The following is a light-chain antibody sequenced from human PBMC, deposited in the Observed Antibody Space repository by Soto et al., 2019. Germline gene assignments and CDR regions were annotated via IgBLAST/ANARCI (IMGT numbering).Light chain of an antibody. CDR1: QSVFNNY. J-gene: IGKJ2*01. CDR3: HQYGSSVTYT. V-gene: IGKV3-20*01. Sequence: EFVLTQSPGTLSLSPGERATLSCRASQSVFNNYLAWYQQKPGQAPRLLIYGASSRATGIPDRFSGSGSGTDFTLTISRLEPEDFAVYYCHQYGSSVTYTFGQGTKLEIK. CDR2: GAS.